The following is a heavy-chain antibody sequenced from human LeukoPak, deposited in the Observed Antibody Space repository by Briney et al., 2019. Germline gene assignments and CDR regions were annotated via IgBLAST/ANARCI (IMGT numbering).Heavy chain of an antibody. Sequence: GGSLRLSCAASGFTFSSYAMHWVRQAPGKGLEWVAVISYEGSNKYYADSVKGRFTISRDNSKYTLYLQMNSLRAEDTAVYYCARVGEMATFDYWGQGTLVTVSS. V-gene: IGHV3-30-3*01. J-gene: IGHJ4*02. CDR1: GFTFSSYA. D-gene: IGHD5-24*01. CDR3: ARVGEMATFDY. CDR2: ISYEGSNK.